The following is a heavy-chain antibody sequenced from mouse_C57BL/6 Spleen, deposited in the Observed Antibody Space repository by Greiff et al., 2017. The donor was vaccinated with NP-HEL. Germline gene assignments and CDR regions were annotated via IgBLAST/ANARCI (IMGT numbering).Heavy chain of an antibody. V-gene: IGHV1-82*01. CDR1: GYAFSSSW. Sequence: VQGVESGPELVKPGASVKISCKASGYAFSSSWMNWVKQRPGKGLEWIGRIYPGDGDTNYNGKFKGKATLTADKSSSTAYMQLSSLTSEDSAVYFCARAYYSNYRFAYWGQGTLVTVSA. D-gene: IGHD2-5*01. J-gene: IGHJ3*01. CDR3: ARAYYSNYRFAY. CDR2: IYPGDGDT.